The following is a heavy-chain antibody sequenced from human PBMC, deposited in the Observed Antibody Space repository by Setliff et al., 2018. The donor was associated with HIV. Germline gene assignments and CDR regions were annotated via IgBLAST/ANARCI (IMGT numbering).Heavy chain of an antibody. V-gene: IGHV3-21*04. CDR2: ISGSGSYI. Sequence: GGSLRLSCTASGFTFRSFSMNWVRQAPGKGPEWVSSISGSGSYIFYADSLKGRFTISRDNAKNSLYLQMTSLRAEDTAVYYCARPSLLGGDSTTPYDCWGQGTLVTVSS. CDR1: GFTFRSFS. D-gene: IGHD2-2*01. J-gene: IGHJ4*02. CDR3: ARPSLLGGDSTTPYDC.